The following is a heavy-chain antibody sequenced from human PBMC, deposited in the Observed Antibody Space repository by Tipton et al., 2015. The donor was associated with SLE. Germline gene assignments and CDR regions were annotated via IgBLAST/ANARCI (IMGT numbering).Heavy chain of an antibody. Sequence: TLSLTCAVYGGSFSGYFWSWIRQPPGKELEWIWEINHSGSTNYNPSLKSRVTISVDTSKNQFSLKLSSVTAADTAVYYCARGEAAAAEPYYFDYWGQGTLVTVSS. CDR1: GGSFSGYF. V-gene: IGHV4-34*01. D-gene: IGHD6-13*01. CDR3: ARGEAAAAEPYYFDY. CDR2: INHSGST. J-gene: IGHJ4*02.